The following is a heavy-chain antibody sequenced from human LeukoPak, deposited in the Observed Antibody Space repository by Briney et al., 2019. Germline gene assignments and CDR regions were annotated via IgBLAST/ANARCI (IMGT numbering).Heavy chain of an antibody. Sequence: ASVKVSCKASGGTFSSYAISWVRQAPGQGLEWMGIINPSGGSTSYAQKLQGRVTMTTDTSTSTAYMELRSLRSDDTAVYYCARVTFGLERRYDGKYFDYWGQGTLVTVSS. J-gene: IGHJ4*02. V-gene: IGHV1-46*01. D-gene: IGHD1-1*01. CDR2: INPSGGST. CDR1: GGTFSSYA. CDR3: ARVTFGLERRYDGKYFDY.